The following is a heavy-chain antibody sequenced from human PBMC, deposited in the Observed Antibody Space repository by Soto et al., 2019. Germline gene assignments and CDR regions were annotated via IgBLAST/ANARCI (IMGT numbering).Heavy chain of an antibody. J-gene: IGHJ5*02. CDR1: GASVRSYH. D-gene: IGHD1-1*01. CDR3: AKDRSTMRWFDP. CDR2: VQMSGTT. Sequence: ETLSLTCAVSGASVRSYHWSWIRQAAGKGLEWIGRVQMSGTTNYNPSLKTRVTMSLDTSKNEVSLRMTSVTAADTAVYFCAKDRSTMRWFDPWGQGILVTVSS. V-gene: IGHV4-4*07.